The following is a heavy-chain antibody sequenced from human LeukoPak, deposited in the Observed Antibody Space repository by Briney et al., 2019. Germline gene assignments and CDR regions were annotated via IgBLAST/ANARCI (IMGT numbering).Heavy chain of an antibody. Sequence: GGSLRLSCGASGFYFSSYSMNWVRQAPGKGLEWVSSINSGSTYMYYADSVKGRFTISRDNAKNSLHLQMYSLRAEDTAVYFCAREWELEWGQGTLVTVSS. CDR1: GFYFSSYS. J-gene: IGHJ4*02. V-gene: IGHV3-21*01. CDR3: AREWELE. CDR2: INSGSTYM. D-gene: IGHD1-26*01.